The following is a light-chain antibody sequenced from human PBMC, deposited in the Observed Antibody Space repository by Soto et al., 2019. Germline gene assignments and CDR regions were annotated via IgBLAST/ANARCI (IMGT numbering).Light chain of an antibody. CDR1: SGSIASNY. CDR3: QSYDSSNPVV. V-gene: IGLV6-57*04. Sequence: NFMLTQPHSVSESPGKTVTISCTRSSGSIASNYVQWYQQRPGSAPTTVIYEDNQRPSGVPDRFSGSIDSSSNSASLTISGLKTEDEADYYCQSYDSSNPVVFGGGTMLTVL. J-gene: IGLJ2*01. CDR2: EDN.